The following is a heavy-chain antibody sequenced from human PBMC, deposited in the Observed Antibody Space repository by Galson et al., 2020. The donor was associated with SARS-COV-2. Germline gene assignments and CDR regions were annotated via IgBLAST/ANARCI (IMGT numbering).Heavy chain of an antibody. J-gene: IGHJ4*02. CDR2: ISHDGSTK. CDR3: AREGPDYTSSYFDY. D-gene: IGHD2-2*02. CDR1: GFTFSSYA. V-gene: IGHV3-30*04. Sequence: GESLKISCAASGFTFSSYAMSWVRQAPGKGLEWVAIISHDGSTKYNTDSMKGRFTISRDNSKNTLFLQMNSLRDEDTAVYYCAREGPDYTSSYFDYWGQGTPVTVSS.